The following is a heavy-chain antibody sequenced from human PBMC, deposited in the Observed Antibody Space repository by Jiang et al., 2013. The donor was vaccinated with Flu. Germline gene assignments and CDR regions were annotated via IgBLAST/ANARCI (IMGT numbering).Heavy chain of an antibody. D-gene: IGHD3-3*01. CDR2: IWWNSATV. CDR3: AKRYSPGTYDLGHWDYYGMDV. CDR1: GFTFDDYA. J-gene: IGHJ6*02. V-gene: IGHV3-9*01. Sequence: VQLVESGGGLVQPGRSLRLSCAASGFTFDDYAMHWVRQAPGKGLEWVSGIWWNSATVGYADSVKGRFTISRDNARSSLSLQMNSLRAEDTALYYCAKRYSPGTYDLGHWDYYGMDVWGQGTTVTVSS.